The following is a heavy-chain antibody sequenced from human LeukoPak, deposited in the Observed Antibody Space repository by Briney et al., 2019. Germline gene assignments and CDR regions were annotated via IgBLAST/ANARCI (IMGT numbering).Heavy chain of an antibody. CDR1: GYTFTSCG. V-gene: IGHV1-18*01. CDR2: ISAYNGNT. Sequence: ASVKVSCKASGYTFTSCGISWVRQAPGQGLEWMGWISAYNGNTNYAQKLQGRVTMTTDTSTSTAYMELRSLRSDDTAVYYCARLVVVAAKGQYGMDVWGQGTTVTVSS. D-gene: IGHD2-15*01. J-gene: IGHJ6*02. CDR3: ARLVVVAAKGQYGMDV.